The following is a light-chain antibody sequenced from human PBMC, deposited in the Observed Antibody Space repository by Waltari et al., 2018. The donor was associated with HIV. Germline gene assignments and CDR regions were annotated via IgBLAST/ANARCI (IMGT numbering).Light chain of an antibody. CDR2: DVS. CDR1: SSDFGGYNY. Sequence: QSALTQPAAVSGSPGQSITISCTGTSSDFGGYNYGSWYQHHPGKAPKPMIYDVSNRPSGVSNRFSGSKSGNTASLTISGLQAEDEADYYCSSYTSSSRWVFGGGTKLTVL. CDR3: SSYTSSSRWV. J-gene: IGLJ3*02. V-gene: IGLV2-14*03.